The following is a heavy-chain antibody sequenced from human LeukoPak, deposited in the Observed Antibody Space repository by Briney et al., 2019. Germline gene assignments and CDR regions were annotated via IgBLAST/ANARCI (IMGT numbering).Heavy chain of an antibody. Sequence: GASVKVSCKASGYTFTSYDINWVRQATGQGLEWMGWMNPNSGNTGYAQKFQGRITFTRNTSISTAYMELSSLRSEDTAVYYCARAKLLWFGELLEVPFDHWGQGTLVTVSS. CDR2: MNPNSGNT. CDR1: GYTFTSYD. V-gene: IGHV1-8*03. CDR3: ARAKLLWFGELLEVPFDH. J-gene: IGHJ5*02. D-gene: IGHD3-10*01.